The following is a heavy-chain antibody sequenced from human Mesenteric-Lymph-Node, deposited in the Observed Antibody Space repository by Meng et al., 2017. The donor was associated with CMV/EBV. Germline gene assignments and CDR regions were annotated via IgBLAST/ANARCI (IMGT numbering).Heavy chain of an antibody. J-gene: IGHJ6*02. D-gene: IGHD2-2*01. CDR2: INWNGGST. V-gene: IGHV3-20*04. CDR3: ARSLGDIVVVPAAEEDYYGMDV. Sequence: GESLKISCAASGFTCDDYVMSWVRQAPGKGLEWVSGINWNGGSTGYADSVKGRFTISRDNAKNSLYLQMNSLRAEDTALYYCARSLGDIVVVPAAEEDYYGMDVWGQGTTVTVSS. CDR1: GFTCDDYV.